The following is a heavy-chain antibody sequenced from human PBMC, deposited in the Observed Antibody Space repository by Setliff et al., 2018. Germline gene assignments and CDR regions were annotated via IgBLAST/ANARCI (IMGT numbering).Heavy chain of an antibody. CDR2: IKEDGSEK. V-gene: IGHV3-7*01. CDR3: ARDGGEY. Sequence: PGGSLRLSCVASGFTFSRYWMSWVRQAPGKGLEWVANIKEDGSEKYYVDSVKGRFTISRDNAENSLYLQMNSLRAEDTAVYYCARDGGEYWGQGTLVTVSS. J-gene: IGHJ4*02. CDR1: GFTFSRYW. D-gene: IGHD3-16*01.